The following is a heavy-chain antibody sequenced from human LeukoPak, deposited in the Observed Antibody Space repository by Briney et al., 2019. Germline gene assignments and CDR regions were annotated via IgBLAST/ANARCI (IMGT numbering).Heavy chain of an antibody. Sequence: PSQTLSLTCTVSGGSISSGGYYWSWIRQHPGKGLEWIGYVYYSVSTYYNPSLKSRVTISVDTSKNQFSLKLSSVTAADTAVYYCARDLTSHDYGGYNWFDPWGQGTLVTVSS. J-gene: IGHJ5*02. CDR3: ARDLTSHDYGGYNWFDP. CDR1: GGSISSGGYY. D-gene: IGHD4-23*01. CDR2: VYYSVST. V-gene: IGHV4-31*03.